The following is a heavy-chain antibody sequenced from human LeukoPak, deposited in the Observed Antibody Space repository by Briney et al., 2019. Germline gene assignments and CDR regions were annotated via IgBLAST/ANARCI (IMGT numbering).Heavy chain of an antibody. CDR3: AKQGLVPATAGD. CDR2: IRFDGSEK. V-gene: IGHV3-30*02. D-gene: IGHD2-2*01. CDR1: GFTFSDYY. J-gene: IGHJ4*02. Sequence: GGSLRLSCEASGFTFSDYYMTWMRQAPGKGLEWLSFIRFDGSEKYYADSVKARFSISRDNSMNTLYLQMNSLRPEDTAVYYCAKQGLVPATAGDWGQGTLVTVSS.